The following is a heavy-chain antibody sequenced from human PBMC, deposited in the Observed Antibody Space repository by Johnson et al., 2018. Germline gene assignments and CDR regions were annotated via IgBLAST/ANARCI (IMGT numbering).Heavy chain of an antibody. Sequence: VQLQESGGGLVQPGGSLRLSCAASGFTFSIYWMHWVRQAPGKGLVWVSRINSDGSSTSYADSVKDRFTISRDNAKNTLYLQMNSLRAEDTAVYYCARDPHWYGDYADAFDIWGQGTMVTVSS. CDR3: ARDPHWYGDYADAFDI. CDR2: INSDGSST. J-gene: IGHJ3*02. V-gene: IGHV3-74*01. CDR1: GFTFSIYW. D-gene: IGHD4-17*01.